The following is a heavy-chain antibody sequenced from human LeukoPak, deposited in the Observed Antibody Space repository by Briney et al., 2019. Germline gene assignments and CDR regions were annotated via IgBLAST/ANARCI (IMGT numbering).Heavy chain of an antibody. CDR2: ISGDGDIT. J-gene: IGHJ2*01. V-gene: IGHV3-43*02. D-gene: IGHD6-25*01. CDR1: GFTFDDYA. Sequence: GGSLRLSCAASGFTFDDYAIHWVRQGPGKGLEWVSLISGDGDITYYAGSVKGRFTISRDNSRNSLYLQMNSLRIEDTALYYCAKVWPSGWYFDLWGRGTLVTVSS. CDR3: AKVWPSGWYFDL.